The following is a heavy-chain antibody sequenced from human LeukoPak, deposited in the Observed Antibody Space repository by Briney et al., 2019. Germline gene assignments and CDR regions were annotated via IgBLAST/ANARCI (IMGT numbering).Heavy chain of an antibody. V-gene: IGHV3-23*01. CDR1: GFSFNNYA. Sequence: GGSLRVSCAASGFSFNNYAMTWVRQAPGKGLEWVSNINDKGGERHYADSVKGRFTISRDNSKNTVFLQMDSLRAEDTAVYYCAKTQWKVGATDYFDYWGQGILVTVCS. CDR3: AKTQWKVGATDYFDY. CDR2: INDKGGER. D-gene: IGHD1-26*01. J-gene: IGHJ4*02.